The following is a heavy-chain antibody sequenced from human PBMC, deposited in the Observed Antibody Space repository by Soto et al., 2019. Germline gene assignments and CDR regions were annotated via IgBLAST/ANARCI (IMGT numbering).Heavy chain of an antibody. CDR1: GFTVSSNY. V-gene: IGHV3-66*01. J-gene: IGHJ4*02. D-gene: IGHD5-12*01. Sequence: GGSLRLSCAASGFTVSSNYMSWVRQAPGKGLEWVSVIYSGGSTYYADSVKGRFTISRDNSKNTLYLQMNSLRAEDTAVYYCARGRDGYNVPFDYWGQGTLVTVSS. CDR2: IYSGGST. CDR3: ARGRDGYNVPFDY.